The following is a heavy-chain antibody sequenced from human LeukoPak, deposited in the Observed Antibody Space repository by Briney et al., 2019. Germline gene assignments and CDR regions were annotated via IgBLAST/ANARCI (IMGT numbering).Heavy chain of an antibody. CDR2: ISGSGGST. D-gene: IGHD3-10*01. CDR3: AKTYGSGSYQPYFDY. Sequence: PGGSLRLSCAASGFTFSSYAMSWVRQAPGKGLERVSAISGSGGSTYYADSVKGRFTISRDNSKNTLYLQMNSLRAEDTAVYYCAKTYGSGSYQPYFDYWGQGTLVTVSS. J-gene: IGHJ4*02. V-gene: IGHV3-23*01. CDR1: GFTFSSYA.